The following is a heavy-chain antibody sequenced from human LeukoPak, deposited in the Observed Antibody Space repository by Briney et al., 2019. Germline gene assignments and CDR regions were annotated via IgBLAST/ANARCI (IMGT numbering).Heavy chain of an antibody. CDR1: GGSLSSYY. CDR2: IYTSGTT. Sequence: SETLSLTCTVFGGSLSSYYWSWIRQPAGKGLEWIGRIYTSGTTNYNPSLKSRVTMSVDTSKNQCSLKLSSVTAADTAVYYCARQYSSDWYLWFDPWGQGTLVTVSS. CDR3: ARQYSSDWYLWFDP. J-gene: IGHJ5*02. V-gene: IGHV4-4*07. D-gene: IGHD6-19*01.